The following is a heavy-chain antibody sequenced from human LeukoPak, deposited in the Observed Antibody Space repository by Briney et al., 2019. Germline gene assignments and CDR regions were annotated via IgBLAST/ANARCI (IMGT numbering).Heavy chain of an antibody. CDR2: IYYSGST. V-gene: IGHV4-59*08. CDR3: ARGPPRDSSGYYRPFDY. CDR1: GGSISSYY. Sequence: NPSETLSLTCTVSGGSISSYYWSWIRQPPGKGLEWIGYIYYSGSTNYNPSLKSRVTISVDTSKNQFSLKLSSVTAADTAVYYCARGPPRDSSGYYRPFDYWGQGTLVTVSS. J-gene: IGHJ4*02. D-gene: IGHD3-22*01.